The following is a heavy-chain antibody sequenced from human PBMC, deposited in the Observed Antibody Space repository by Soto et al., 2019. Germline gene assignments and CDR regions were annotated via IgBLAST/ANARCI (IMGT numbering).Heavy chain of an antibody. J-gene: IGHJ6*02. D-gene: IGHD3-22*01. CDR1: GFTFSSYD. Sequence: GGSLRLSCAASGFTFSSYDVHWVRQATGKGLEWVSAIGTAGDTYYPGSVKGRFTISRENAKNSLYLQMNSLRAEDTAVYYCAREYYYDSSGQMGNYYYYGMDVWGQGTTVTVSS. CDR2: IGTAGDT. CDR3: AREYYYDSSGQMGNYYYYGMDV. V-gene: IGHV3-13*01.